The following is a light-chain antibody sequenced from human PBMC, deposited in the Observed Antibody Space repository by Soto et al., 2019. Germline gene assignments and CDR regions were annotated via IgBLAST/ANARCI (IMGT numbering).Light chain of an antibody. V-gene: IGKV1D-12*01. CDR3: QQAYSFPIT. Sequence: DIQVTQSPSSVSASVGDRVTITCRASQNLAGYLAWYQHKPGRAPGLLIHAASSLQSGVPARFSGSGSGTDFTLTINSLQPEDFATYYCQQAYSFPITFGQGTRLEI. CDR2: AAS. J-gene: IGKJ5*01. CDR1: QNLAGY.